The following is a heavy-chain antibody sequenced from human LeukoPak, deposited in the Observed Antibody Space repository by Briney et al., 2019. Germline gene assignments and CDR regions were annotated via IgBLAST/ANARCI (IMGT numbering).Heavy chain of an antibody. D-gene: IGHD3-22*01. J-gene: IGHJ4*02. CDR3: ARGGRYYDSSGPPPLDY. CDR1: GGSFSGYY. Sequence: SETLSLTCAVYGGSFSGYYWSWIRQPPGKGLEWIAEINHSGSTNYNPSLKSRVTISVDTSKNQFSLKLSSVTAADTAVYYCARGGRYYDSSGPPPLDYWGQGTLVTVSS. CDR2: INHSGST. V-gene: IGHV4-34*01.